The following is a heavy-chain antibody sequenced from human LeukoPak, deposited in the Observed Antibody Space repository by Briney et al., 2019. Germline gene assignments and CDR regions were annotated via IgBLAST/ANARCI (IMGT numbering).Heavy chain of an antibody. CDR3: ARRSGWDYYFDY. CDR2: VYYSGSA. CDR1: GGSISRYY. D-gene: IGHD6-19*01. J-gene: IGHJ4*02. Sequence: PSDTLSLTCSVSGGSISRYYWGWIRQPPGKGLEWIGYVYYSGSANYSPSLKSRVTISVDTSKNRFSLKVNSVTPADTAVYYCARRSGWDYYFDYWGQGTPVTVSS. V-gene: IGHV4-59*07.